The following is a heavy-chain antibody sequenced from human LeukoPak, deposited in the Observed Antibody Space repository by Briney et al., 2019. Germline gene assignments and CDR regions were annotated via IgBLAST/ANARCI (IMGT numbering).Heavy chain of an antibody. Sequence: ASVKVSCKASGYTFTGYYMHWVRQAPGPGLEWMGWINPNSGGTNYAQKFQGRVTMTRDTSISTAYMELSRLRSDDTAVYYCARDGDDYGDYLFDYWGQGTLVTVSS. CDR1: GYTFTGYY. V-gene: IGHV1-2*02. CDR2: INPNSGGT. D-gene: IGHD4-17*01. J-gene: IGHJ4*02. CDR3: ARDGDDYGDYLFDY.